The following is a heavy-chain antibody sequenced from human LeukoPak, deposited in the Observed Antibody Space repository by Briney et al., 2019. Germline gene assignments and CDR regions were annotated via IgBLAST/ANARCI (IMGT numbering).Heavy chain of an antibody. CDR2: ISGSGGST. CDR3: ARRWLPCGYYFDY. V-gene: IGHV3-23*01. D-gene: IGHD5-24*01. Sequence: GGSLRLSCAASGFTFSSYAMSWVRQAPGKGLEWVSAISGSGGSTYYADSVKGRFTISRDNSKNTLYLQMNSLRAEDTAVYYCARRWLPCGYYFDYWGQGTLVTVSS. J-gene: IGHJ4*02. CDR1: GFTFSSYA.